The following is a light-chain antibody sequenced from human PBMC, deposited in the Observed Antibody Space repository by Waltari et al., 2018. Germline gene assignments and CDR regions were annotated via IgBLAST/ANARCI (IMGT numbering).Light chain of an antibody. V-gene: IGKV2-30*01. Sequence: DVGLTQSPPSLPVTLGQETSISSRSSQTLVYTDGISYLNWFHQRPGQAPRRLIYKVSNRDSGVPDRFSGSGSGTDFTLMISSVEADDVGVYFCMQATHWPVTFGQGTRLEIK. J-gene: IGKJ5*01. CDR2: KVS. CDR1: QTLVYTDGISY. CDR3: MQATHWPVT.